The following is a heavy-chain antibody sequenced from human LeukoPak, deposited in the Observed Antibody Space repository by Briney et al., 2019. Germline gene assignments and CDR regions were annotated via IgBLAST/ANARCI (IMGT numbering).Heavy chain of an antibody. Sequence: GGSLRLSCAASGFTLSSYAMNWVRQAPGKGLEWVSAISGSGSAYYADSVKGRFTISRDNSKNTLYLQMNSLRAEDTAVYYCAKRGSEVGATVAPGDYWGQGTLLTVSS. V-gene: IGHV3-23*01. D-gene: IGHD1-26*01. CDR3: AKRGSEVGATVAPGDY. CDR2: ISGSGSA. CDR1: GFTLSSYA. J-gene: IGHJ4*02.